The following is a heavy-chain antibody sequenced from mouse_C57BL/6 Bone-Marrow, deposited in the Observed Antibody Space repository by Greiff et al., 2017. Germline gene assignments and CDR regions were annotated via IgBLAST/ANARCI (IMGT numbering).Heavy chain of an antibody. CDR3: ARCSNYAYYYAMDY. Sequence: QVQLQQSGAELVMPGASVKLSCKASGYTFTSYWMHWVKQRPGQGLEWIGEIDPSDSYTNYNQKFKGKSTLTVDKSSSTAYMQLSSLTSEDSAVYYCARCSNYAYYYAMDYWGQGTSVTVSS. CDR1: GYTFTSYW. J-gene: IGHJ4*01. D-gene: IGHD2-5*01. V-gene: IGHV1-69*01. CDR2: IDPSDSYT.